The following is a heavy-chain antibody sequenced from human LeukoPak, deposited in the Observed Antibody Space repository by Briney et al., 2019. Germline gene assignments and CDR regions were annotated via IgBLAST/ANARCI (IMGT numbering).Heavy chain of an antibody. CDR1: GFIFSNYA. Sequence: GGSLRLSCAASGFIFSNYAMSWVRQAPGKGLEWVSVISGSGGNTYYADSVKGRFTISRDNSKNTLYLQMDSPRAEDTAVYYCAKDRSDNSSWYLGDYWGQGTLVTVSS. CDR2: ISGSGGNT. J-gene: IGHJ4*02. V-gene: IGHV3-23*01. D-gene: IGHD6-19*01. CDR3: AKDRSDNSSWYLGDY.